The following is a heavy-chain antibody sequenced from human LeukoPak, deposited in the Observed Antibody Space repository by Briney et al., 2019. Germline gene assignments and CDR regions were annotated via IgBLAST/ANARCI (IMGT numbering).Heavy chain of an antibody. CDR3: AKGERAKVSIMITFGGVFLEETGLS. D-gene: IGHD3-16*01. CDR2: INPNSGGT. Sequence: ASVKVSCKASGYTFTGYYMHWVRQAPGQGLEWMGWINPNSGGTNYAQKFQGRVTMTRDTSISTAYMELSRLRSDDTAVYYCAKGERAKVSIMITFGGVFLEETGLSWGQGTLVTVSS. V-gene: IGHV1-2*02. J-gene: IGHJ4*02. CDR1: GYTFTGYY.